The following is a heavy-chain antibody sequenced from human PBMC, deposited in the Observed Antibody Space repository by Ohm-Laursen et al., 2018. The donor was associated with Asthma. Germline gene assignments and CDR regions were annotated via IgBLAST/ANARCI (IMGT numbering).Heavy chain of an antibody. CDR2: IIPIFGTA. J-gene: IGHJ3*02. Sequence: VASVKVSCKASGYTFTGYYMHWVRQAPGQGLEWMGGIIPIFGTANYAQKFQGRVTITADESTSTAYMELSSLRSEDTAVYYCARANPAVQDAFDIWGQGTMVTVSS. V-gene: IGHV1-69*13. D-gene: IGHD2-15*01. CDR1: GYTFTGYY. CDR3: ARANPAVQDAFDI.